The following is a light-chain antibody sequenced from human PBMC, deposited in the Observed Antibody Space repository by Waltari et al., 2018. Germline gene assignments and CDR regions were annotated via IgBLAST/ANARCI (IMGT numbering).Light chain of an antibody. CDR1: QSVSPY. V-gene: IGKV3-11*01. CDR2: GAS. CDR3: QHYNNWPIT. J-gene: IGKJ5*01. Sequence: ETVLTQSPVILSLSPGDGATLSCRASQSVSPYLAWYQQKPGQAPRLLIYGASNRATDIPARFSGSGSGTDFTLSINSLEPEDFAVYYCQHYNNWPITFGQGTRLEIK.